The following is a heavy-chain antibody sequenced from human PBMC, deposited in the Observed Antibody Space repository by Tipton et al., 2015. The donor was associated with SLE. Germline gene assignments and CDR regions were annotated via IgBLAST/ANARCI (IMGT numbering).Heavy chain of an antibody. V-gene: IGHV1-18*01. CDR1: GYTFSNYG. J-gene: IGHJ3*02. CDR3: ARGRMTRYGFDI. Sequence: QSGAEVKKAGASMKVSCKASGYTFSNYGISWVRQAPGQGLEWMGWISTYNGNTNSAQKLQGRVTMTTDTSTSTAYMELRSLRSDDTAVYYGARGRMTRYGFDIWGQGTMVTVSS. CDR2: ISTYNGNT. D-gene: IGHD2-21*02.